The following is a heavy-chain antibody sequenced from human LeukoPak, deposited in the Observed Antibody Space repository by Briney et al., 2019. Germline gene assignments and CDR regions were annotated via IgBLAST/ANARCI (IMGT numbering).Heavy chain of an antibody. D-gene: IGHD2-2*01. J-gene: IGHJ6*02. CDR2: IYTSGST. CDR3: ARDRAFYCSSTSCSHATYYYYGMDV. V-gene: IGHV4-4*07. CDR1: GGSISSYY. Sequence: SETLSLTCSVSGGSISSYYWSWIRQPAGKGLEWIGRIYTSGSTNYNPSLKSRVTMSVDTSKNQFSLKLSSVTAADTAVYYCARDRAFYCSSTSCSHATYYYYGMDVWGQGTTVTVSS.